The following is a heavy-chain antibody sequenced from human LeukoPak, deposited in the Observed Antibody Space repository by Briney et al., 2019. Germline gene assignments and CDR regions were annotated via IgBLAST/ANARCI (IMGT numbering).Heavy chain of an antibody. V-gene: IGHV4-34*01. CDR2: INHSGST. CDR3: ARVPPGSGSYWFDP. CDR1: GGSFSGYY. J-gene: IGHJ5*02. Sequence: SETLSLTCAVYGGSFSGYYWSWVRQPPGKGLEWIGEINHSGSTNYNPSLKSRVTISVDTSKNQFSLKLSSVTAADTAVYYCARVPPGSGSYWFDPWGQGTLVTVSS. D-gene: IGHD1-26*01.